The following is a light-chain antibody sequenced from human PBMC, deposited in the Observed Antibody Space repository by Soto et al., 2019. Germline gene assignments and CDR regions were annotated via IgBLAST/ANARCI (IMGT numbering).Light chain of an antibody. CDR1: QSVSSSY. CDR2: GAS. CDR3: QQYGDSPRT. Sequence: EIVLTQSPGTLSLSPGERATLSCRASQSVSSSYLAWYQQKPDQAPRLLIYGASSRATGIPDGFSGSGSGTGFTLTISRLEPEDCAVYYCQQYGDSPRTFGQGTKVQIK. J-gene: IGKJ1*01. V-gene: IGKV3-20*01.